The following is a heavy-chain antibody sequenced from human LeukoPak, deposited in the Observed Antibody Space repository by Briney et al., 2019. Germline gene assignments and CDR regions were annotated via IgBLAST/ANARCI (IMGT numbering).Heavy chain of an antibody. J-gene: IGHJ6*03. Sequence: SETLSLTCTVSGGSISSGGYYWSWIRQPPGKGLEWIGYIYHSGSTYYNPSLKSRVTISVDRSKNQFSLKLSSVTAADTAVYYCAREIGITMVRGVNALDYYYMDVWGKGTTVTVSS. CDR2: IYHSGST. D-gene: IGHD3-10*01. CDR3: AREIGITMVRGVNALDYYYMDV. V-gene: IGHV4-30-2*01. CDR1: GGSISSGGYY.